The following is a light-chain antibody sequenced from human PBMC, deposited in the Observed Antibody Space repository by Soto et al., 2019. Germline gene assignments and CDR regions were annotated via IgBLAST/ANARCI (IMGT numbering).Light chain of an antibody. Sequence: QSVLTQPPSASAAPGQRVTISCSGSSSNIGNTYVSWYQQLPRTAPRLLIFDNNKRPSGIPDRFSGYKSGTSATLGITGLQTGDEDDYYCGTWDKSLSAVVFGGGTKVTVL. CDR3: GTWDKSLSAVV. CDR2: DNN. J-gene: IGLJ2*01. V-gene: IGLV1-51*01. CDR1: SSNIGNTY.